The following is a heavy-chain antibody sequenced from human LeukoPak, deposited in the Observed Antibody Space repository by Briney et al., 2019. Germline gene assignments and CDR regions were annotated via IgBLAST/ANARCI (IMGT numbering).Heavy chain of an antibody. CDR3: VRGLRDVASPLYYMDI. Sequence: PSETLSLTCIVSGHSISSDYYWGWIRQSPGKGLEWIGSLYHTGTTYYNPSLQSRVTVSVDTSKNQVSLRLSSVTAADTAVYYCVRGLRDVASPLYYMDIWGRGTTVSVSS. J-gene: IGHJ6*03. D-gene: IGHD3-3*02. CDR2: LYHTGTT. V-gene: IGHV4-38-2*02. CDR1: GHSISSDYY.